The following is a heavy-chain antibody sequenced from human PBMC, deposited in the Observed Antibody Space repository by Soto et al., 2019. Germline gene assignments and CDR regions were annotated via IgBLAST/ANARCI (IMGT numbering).Heavy chain of an antibody. CDR1: GGTFSSYA. V-gene: IGHV1-69*13. Sequence: SVKVSCKASGGTFSSYAISWVRQAPGQGLEWMGGIIPIFGTANYAQEFQGRVTITADESTSTAYMELSSLRSEDTAVYYCARDNPYYDFWSGYQGRYGMDVWGQGTTVTVSS. J-gene: IGHJ6*02. CDR3: ARDNPYYDFWSGYQGRYGMDV. D-gene: IGHD3-3*01. CDR2: IIPIFGTA.